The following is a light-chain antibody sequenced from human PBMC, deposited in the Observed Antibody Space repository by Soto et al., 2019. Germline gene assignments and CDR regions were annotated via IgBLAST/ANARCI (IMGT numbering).Light chain of an antibody. V-gene: IGKV3-11*01. CDR3: QQRYNWPIT. CDR1: QSVSGY. CDR2: ADS. J-gene: IGKJ5*01. Sequence: IVLTQYPATLSLSPGETATLSCRASQSVSGYIGWYQQKPGQAPRLLIYADSNRATGIPARFSGSGSGTDFTLTISSLEPEDFSVYYCQQRYNWPITFGQGTRLEI.